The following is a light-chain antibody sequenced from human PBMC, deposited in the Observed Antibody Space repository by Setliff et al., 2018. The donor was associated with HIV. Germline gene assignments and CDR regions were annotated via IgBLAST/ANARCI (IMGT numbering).Light chain of an antibody. CDR2: DVS. CDR3: CSYAGSYTFV. Sequence: QSALTQPASVSGSPGQSITISCTGTSSDVGSYDYVSWYQQHAGRAPKLMIYDVSKRPSGVPDRFSGSKSGNTASLTIYGLQAEDEADYNCCSYAGSYTFVFGTGTKVTVL. V-gene: IGLV2-11*01. J-gene: IGLJ1*01. CDR1: SSDVGSYDY.